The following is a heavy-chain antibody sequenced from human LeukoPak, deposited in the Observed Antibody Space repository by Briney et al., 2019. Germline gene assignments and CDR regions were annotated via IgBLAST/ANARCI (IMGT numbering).Heavy chain of an antibody. D-gene: IGHD6-19*01. V-gene: IGHV5-10-1*01. Sequence: GESLRISCKGSGYSFTRYWISSVRQMPGKGLEWMGRIDPSDSYTNYSPSFQGHVTISADKSISTAYLQWSSLKASDTAMYYCARLSSKQWLVHPVDSWGQGTLVTVPS. J-gene: IGHJ4*02. CDR1: GYSFTRYW. CDR2: IDPSDSYT. CDR3: ARLSSKQWLVHPVDS.